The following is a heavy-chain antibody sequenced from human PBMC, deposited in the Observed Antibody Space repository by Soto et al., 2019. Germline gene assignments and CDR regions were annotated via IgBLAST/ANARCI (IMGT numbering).Heavy chain of an antibody. J-gene: IGHJ3*02. Sequence: GASVKVSCKASGYTFTSYAMHWVRQAPGQRLEWMGWINAGNGNTKYSQKFQGRVTITRDTSASTAYMELSSLRSEDTAVYYCARDPLRVYAPPGVFDIWGQGTMVTVS. V-gene: IGHV1-3*01. CDR3: ARDPLRVYAPPGVFDI. CDR2: INAGNGNT. D-gene: IGHD2-8*01. CDR1: GYTFTSYA.